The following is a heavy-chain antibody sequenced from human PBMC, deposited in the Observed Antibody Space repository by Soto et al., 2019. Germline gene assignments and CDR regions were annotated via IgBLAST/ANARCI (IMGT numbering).Heavy chain of an antibody. CDR2: ISAYNGNT. CDR1: GYTFTSYG. CDR3: GSTQGSDSGYDLDY. J-gene: IGHJ4*02. Sequence: ASVKVSCKASGYTFTSYGISWVRQAPGQGLEWMGWISAYNGNTNYAQKLQGRVTMTTDTSTSTAYMELRSLRSDDTAVYYCGSTQGSDSGYDLDYWGQGTLVTVSS. V-gene: IGHV1-18*01. D-gene: IGHD5-12*01.